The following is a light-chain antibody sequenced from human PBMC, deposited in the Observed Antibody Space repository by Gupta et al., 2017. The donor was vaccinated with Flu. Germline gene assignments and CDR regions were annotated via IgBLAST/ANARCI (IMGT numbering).Light chain of an antibody. Sequence: DIQMTQSPSSVSASVGVRVTLTCRASQGISSWLAWYQQKPGKAPRLLIYAASSMQSGIPSRFSGSGSGTDFTLTISSLQPEDFAAYYCQQSNSFPYTFGQGTKVEIK. J-gene: IGKJ1*01. V-gene: IGKV1-12*01. CDR2: AAS. CDR3: QQSNSFPYT. CDR1: QGISSW.